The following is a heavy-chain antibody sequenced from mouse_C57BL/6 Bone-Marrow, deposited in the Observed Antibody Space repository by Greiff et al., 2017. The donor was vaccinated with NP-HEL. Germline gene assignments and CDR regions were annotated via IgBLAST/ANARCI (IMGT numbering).Heavy chain of an antibody. Sequence: EVKLQASGAELVRPGASVKLSCTASGFNIKDDYMHWVKQRPEQGLEWIGWIDPENGDTEYASKFQGKATITADTSSNTAYLQLSSLTSEDTAVYYCTTSDYDGDWYFDVWGTGTTVTVSS. CDR1: GFNIKDDY. CDR3: TTSDYDGDWYFDV. D-gene: IGHD2-4*01. J-gene: IGHJ1*03. CDR2: IDPENGDT. V-gene: IGHV14-4*01.